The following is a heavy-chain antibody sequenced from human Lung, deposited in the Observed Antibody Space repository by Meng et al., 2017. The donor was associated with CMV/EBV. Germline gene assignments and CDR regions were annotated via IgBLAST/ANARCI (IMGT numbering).Heavy chain of an antibody. J-gene: IGHJ5*02. CDR2: ISSGSTSI. V-gene: IGHV3-21*01. CDR3: ATDKGEGFDP. Sequence: GPPVGAGVGPVKAGGSLRLSCAASGFTLSDSNMNWVRQAPGKGLEWVSSISSGSTSIYYADSVKGRFTISRDNAKNSLYLQMNSLRAEDTALYYCATDKGEGFDPWGQGTLVTVSS. CDR1: GFTLSDSN. D-gene: IGHD2-21*01.